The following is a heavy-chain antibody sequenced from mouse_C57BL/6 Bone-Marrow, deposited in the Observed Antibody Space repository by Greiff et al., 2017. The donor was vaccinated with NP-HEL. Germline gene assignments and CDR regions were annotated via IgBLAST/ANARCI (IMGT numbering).Heavy chain of an antibody. CDR3: ARRVPRGTWFAY. J-gene: IGHJ3*01. D-gene: IGHD5-1*01. CDR1: GFTFSSYA. Sequence: EVKLVESGGGLVKPGGSLKLSCAASGFTFSSYAMSWVRQTPEKRLEWVATISDGGSYTYYPDNVKGRFTISRDNAKNNLYLQMSHLKSEDTAMYYCARRVPRGTWFAYWGQGTLVTVSA. CDR2: ISDGGSYT. V-gene: IGHV5-4*03.